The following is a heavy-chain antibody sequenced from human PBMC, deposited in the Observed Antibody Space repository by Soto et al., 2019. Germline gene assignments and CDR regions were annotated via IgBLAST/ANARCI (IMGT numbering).Heavy chain of an antibody. D-gene: IGHD2-8*01. CDR2: IYYRGNA. CDR3: ARGTAVEDCTNGVCYTRRWFDP. Sequence: SETLSLTCSVSDDSINSDKYYWGWIRQPPGKGLEWIGSIYYRGNAYYKPSLQTRVTISLDKSKSQFSLKLNSVTAADTAVYYCARGTAVEDCTNGVCYTRRWFDPWGQGTLVTVSS. V-gene: IGHV4-39*01. J-gene: IGHJ5*02. CDR1: DDSINSDKYY.